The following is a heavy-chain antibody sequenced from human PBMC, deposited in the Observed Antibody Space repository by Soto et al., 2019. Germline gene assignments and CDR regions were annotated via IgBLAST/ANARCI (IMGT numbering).Heavy chain of an antibody. CDR2: ISSSGSTI. D-gene: IGHD4-17*01. CDR3: ARDVYGDYVXY. J-gene: IGHJ4*02. CDR1: GFTFSDYY. V-gene: IGHV3-11*01. Sequence: GGSLILSCAASGFTFSDYYMSWIRQAPGKGLEWVSYISSSGSTIYYADSVKGRFTISRDNAKNSLYLQMNSLRAEDAAVYYCARDVYGDYVXYWGQGTLVXVSS.